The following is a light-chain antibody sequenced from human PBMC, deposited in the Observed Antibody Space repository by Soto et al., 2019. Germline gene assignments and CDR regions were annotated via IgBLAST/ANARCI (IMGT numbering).Light chain of an antibody. V-gene: IGLV2-14*01. J-gene: IGLJ1*01. CDR1: SSDVGGYNY. CDR3: SSYRSSSNV. Sequence: QSALTQPASVSGSPGQSITISCTGTSSDVGGYNYVSWYQQHPGKAPKLMIYEVSNRPSGVSNRFSGSKSGNTASLTISGLQAEDEADHYCSSYRSSSNVFGSGTKVTVL. CDR2: EVS.